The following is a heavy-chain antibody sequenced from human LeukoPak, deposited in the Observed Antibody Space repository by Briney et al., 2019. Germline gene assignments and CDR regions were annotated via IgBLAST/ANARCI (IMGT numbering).Heavy chain of an antibody. D-gene: IGHD2/OR15-2a*01. Sequence: GGSLRLSCATSGFTFSKAWMTWVRPAPGKGLEWVGRIKSKTDGGATDYAAPVKGRFTISTDDSKTTLYLQMNSLKTEDTAVYYCTTVAYNSLFFRGQGTLVTVSS. CDR1: GFTFSKAW. CDR3: TTVAYNSLFF. CDR2: IKSKTDGGAT. J-gene: IGHJ4*02. V-gene: IGHV3-15*01.